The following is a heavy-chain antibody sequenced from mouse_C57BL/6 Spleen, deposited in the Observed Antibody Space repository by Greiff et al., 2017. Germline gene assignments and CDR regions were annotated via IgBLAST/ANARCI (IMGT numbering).Heavy chain of an antibody. CDR3: ARGPPIYCYGSSYDY. D-gene: IGHD1-1*01. CDR1: GYTFTGYW. V-gene: IGHV1-9*01. CDR2: ILPGSGST. J-gene: IGHJ2*01. Sequence: VQLQQSGAELMKPGASVKLSCKATGYTFTGYWIEWVKQRPGHGLEWIGEILPGSGSTNYNEKFKGKATFTAATSSNTAYMQLSRLTTEDSAVYYGARGPPIYCYGSSYDYWGQGTTLTVSS.